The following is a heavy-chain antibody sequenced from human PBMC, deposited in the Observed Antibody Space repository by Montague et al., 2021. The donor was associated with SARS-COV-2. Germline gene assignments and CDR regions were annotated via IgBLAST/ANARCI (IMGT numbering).Heavy chain of an antibody. CDR1: GGSISSSSYY. Sequence: SETLSLTCTVSGGSISSSSYYWGWIRQPPGEGLEWTGSIYYSGSTYYNESLKSRVTISVDTSKNQFSLKLSSVTAADTAAYYCARLSNYYGSGSYYPHNYYYYGIDVWGQGTTVTVSS. CDR3: ARLSNYYGSGSYYPHNYYYYGIDV. V-gene: IGHV4-39*01. J-gene: IGHJ6*02. CDR2: IYYSGST. D-gene: IGHD3-10*01.